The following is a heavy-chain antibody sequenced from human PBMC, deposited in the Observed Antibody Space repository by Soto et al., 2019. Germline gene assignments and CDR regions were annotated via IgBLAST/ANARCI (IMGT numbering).Heavy chain of an antibody. V-gene: IGHV1-2*04. J-gene: IGHJ6*02. D-gene: IGHD3-16*02. CDR1: GYTFTGYY. CDR3: ARDLTMITCGGVIAKNSYYYGMDV. Sequence: QVQLVQSGAEVKKPGASVKVSCKASGYTFTGYYMHWVRQAPGQGLEWMGWINPNSGGTNYAQKFQGWVTMTRDTSISTAYMELSRLRSDDTAVYYCARDLTMITCGGVIAKNSYYYGMDVCGHGTTVTVSS. CDR2: INPNSGGT.